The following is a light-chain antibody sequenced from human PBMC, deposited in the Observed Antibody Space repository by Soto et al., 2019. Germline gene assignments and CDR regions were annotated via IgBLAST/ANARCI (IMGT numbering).Light chain of an antibody. CDR3: SSYAGSNTYV. J-gene: IGLJ1*01. CDR1: SSDFRDYNY. V-gene: IGLV2-8*01. Sequence: QSVLTQPASVSVSPGQSITISCTGTSSDFRDYNYVSWYQQHPGEAPKLIISEVTIRPSGVPDRFSGSKSGNTASLTVSGLQAEDEADYYCSSYAGSNTYVFGTGTKVTVL. CDR2: EVT.